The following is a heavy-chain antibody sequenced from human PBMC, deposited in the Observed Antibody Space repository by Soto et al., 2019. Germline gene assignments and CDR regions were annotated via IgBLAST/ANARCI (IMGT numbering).Heavy chain of an antibody. Sequence: GESLKISCKGSRYSFTSYWIGWVRQMPGKGLEWMGIIYPGDSDTRYSPSFQGQVTISADKSISTAYLQWSSLKASDTAMYYCARPGYYDSSGYYRDAFDIWGQGTMVTVSS. CDR2: IYPGDSDT. CDR3: ARPGYYDSSGYYRDAFDI. D-gene: IGHD3-22*01. V-gene: IGHV5-51*01. J-gene: IGHJ3*02. CDR1: RYSFTSYW.